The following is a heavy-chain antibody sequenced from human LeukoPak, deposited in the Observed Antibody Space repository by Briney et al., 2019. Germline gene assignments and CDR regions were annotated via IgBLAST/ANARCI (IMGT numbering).Heavy chain of an antibody. V-gene: IGHV3-30-3*01. J-gene: IGHJ4*02. Sequence: PGRSLRLSCAASGFTFSSYAMHWVRQVPGKGLEWVSVLSSDGNNKYHADSVKGRFTISRDNSKNTLYLQMSSLRVEDTAVYYCAREAVAVYPDYWGQGTLVTVSS. D-gene: IGHD6-19*01. CDR1: GFTFSSYA. CDR2: LSSDGNNK. CDR3: AREAVAVYPDY.